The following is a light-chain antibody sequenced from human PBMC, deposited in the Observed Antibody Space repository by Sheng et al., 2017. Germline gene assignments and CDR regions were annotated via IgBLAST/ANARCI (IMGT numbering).Light chain of an antibody. CDR3: QQYSFWPRT. CDR2: GSS. J-gene: IGKJ1*01. V-gene: IGKV3-15*01. CDR1: QYVAGN. Sequence: VMTQSPTTVSVSPGESVTLSCRASQYVAGNVAWYRQKTGQPPSLLIHGSSARATGVPARFSCSGSGTEFTLTISSLQAEDCGIYFCQQYSFWPRTFGRG.